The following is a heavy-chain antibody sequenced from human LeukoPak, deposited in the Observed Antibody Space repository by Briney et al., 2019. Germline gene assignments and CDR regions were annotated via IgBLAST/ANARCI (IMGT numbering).Heavy chain of an antibody. CDR1: GSTFSSYA. V-gene: IGHV3-30-3*01. Sequence: GRSLRLSCAASGSTFSSYAMRWVRQAPGKGLEWVAVISYDGSNKYYADSVKGRFTISRDNSKNTLYLQMNSLRAEDTAVYYCARDFLPRGCSFDYWGQGTLVTVSS. CDR3: ARDFLPRGCSFDY. CDR2: ISYDGSNK. D-gene: IGHD6-19*01. J-gene: IGHJ4*02.